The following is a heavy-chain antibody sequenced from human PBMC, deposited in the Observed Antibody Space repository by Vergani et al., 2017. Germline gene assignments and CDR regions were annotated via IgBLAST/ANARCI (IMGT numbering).Heavy chain of an antibody. D-gene: IGHD3-3*01. Sequence: EVQLVESGGGLVKPGGSLRLSCAASGFTFSSYAMSWVRQAPGKGLEWVSAISGSGGSTYYADSVKGRFTISRDNSKNTLYLQMNSLRAEDTAVYYCAKDGSYDFWSGYYPYYFDYWGQGTLVTVSS. CDR1: GFTFSSYA. CDR2: ISGSGGST. J-gene: IGHJ4*02. V-gene: IGHV3-23*04. CDR3: AKDGSYDFWSGYYPYYFDY.